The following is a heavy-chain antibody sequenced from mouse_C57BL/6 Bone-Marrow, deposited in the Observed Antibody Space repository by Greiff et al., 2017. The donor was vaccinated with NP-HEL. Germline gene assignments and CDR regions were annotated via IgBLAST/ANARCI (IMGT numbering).Heavy chain of an antibody. D-gene: IGHD1-1*01. Sequence: QVQLQQPGAELVKPGASVKMSCKASGYTFTSYWITWVKQRPGQGLEWIGDIYPGSGSTNYNEKFKSKATLTVDTSSSTAYMQLSSLPSEDSAVYYCAGCGGYGSSPAWFAYWGQGTLVTVSA. V-gene: IGHV1-55*01. CDR2: IYPGSGST. J-gene: IGHJ3*01. CDR3: AGCGGYGSSPAWFAY. CDR1: GYTFTSYW.